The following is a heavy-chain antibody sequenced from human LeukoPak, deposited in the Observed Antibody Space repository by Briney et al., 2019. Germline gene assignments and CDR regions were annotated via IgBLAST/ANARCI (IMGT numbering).Heavy chain of an antibody. CDR2: IYYSGST. CDR1: GGSISSYY. J-gene: IGHJ4*02. Sequence: SETLSLTCTVSGGSISSYYWSWIRQPPGKGLEWIGYIYYSGSTNYNPSLKSRVTISVDTSKNQFSLKLSSVTTADTAVYYCARLFGSYYYFDYWGQGTLVTVSS. D-gene: IGHD1-26*01. CDR3: ARLFGSYYYFDY. V-gene: IGHV4-59*08.